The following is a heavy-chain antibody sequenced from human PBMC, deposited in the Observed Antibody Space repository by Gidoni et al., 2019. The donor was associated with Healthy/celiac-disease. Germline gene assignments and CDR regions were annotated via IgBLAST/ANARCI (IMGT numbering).Heavy chain of an antibody. CDR2: IYPGDSDT. J-gene: IGHJ4*02. V-gene: IGHV5-51*01. Sequence: EVQLVQSGAEVKKPGESLEISCKGSGYSFTRYWIGWVRQMPGKGLEWMGIIYPGDSDTRYSPSFQGQVTISADKSISTAYLQWSSLKASDTAMYYCARLERPPYCSSTSCYSDYWGQGTLVTVSS. CDR3: ARLERPPYCSSTSCYSDY. D-gene: IGHD2-2*02. CDR1: GYSFTRYW.